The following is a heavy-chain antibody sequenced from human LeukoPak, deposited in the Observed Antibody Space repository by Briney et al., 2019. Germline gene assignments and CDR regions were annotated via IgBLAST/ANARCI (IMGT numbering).Heavy chain of an antibody. CDR1: GGSISSYY. J-gene: IGHJ3*02. CDR2: IYTSGST. V-gene: IGHV4-4*09. CDR3: ARHQPLLNDVFDI. Sequence: SETLSLTCTVSGGSISSYYWSWIRQPPGKGLEWIGYIYTSGSTNYNPSLKSRVTISVDTSKNQFSLKLSSVTAADTAVYYCARHQPLLNDVFDIGGQGTMVTVSS. D-gene: IGHD2-21*02.